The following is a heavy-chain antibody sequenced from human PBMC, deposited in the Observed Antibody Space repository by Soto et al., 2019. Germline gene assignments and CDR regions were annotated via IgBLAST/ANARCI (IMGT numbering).Heavy chain of an antibody. Sequence: QITLKEPGPTLVKPTQTLTLTCTFSGFSLSTSGVGVGWIRQPPGKALEWLALIYWDDDKRYSPSLKSRLTITTDTSKNQVVLTMTNMDPVDTATYYCAHAQPYYVFWSGYHNWFDPWGQGTLVTVSS. V-gene: IGHV2-5*02. CDR1: GFSLSTSGVG. CDR3: AHAQPYYVFWSGYHNWFDP. D-gene: IGHD3-3*01. CDR2: IYWDDDK. J-gene: IGHJ5*02.